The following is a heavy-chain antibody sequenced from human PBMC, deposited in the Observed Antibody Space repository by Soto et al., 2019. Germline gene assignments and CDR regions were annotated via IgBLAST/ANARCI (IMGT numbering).Heavy chain of an antibody. J-gene: IGHJ3*02. CDR3: ARGGVLHDAFDI. V-gene: IGHV4-31*03. CDR2: IYYSGST. Sequence: SETLSLTCTVSGGSISSGGYYWSWIRQHPGKGLEWIGYIYYSGSTYYNPSLKSRVTISVDTSKNQFSLKLSSVTAADTAVYYCARGGVLHDAFDICGQGPMVTVSS. CDR1: GGSISSGGYY. D-gene: IGHD1-26*01.